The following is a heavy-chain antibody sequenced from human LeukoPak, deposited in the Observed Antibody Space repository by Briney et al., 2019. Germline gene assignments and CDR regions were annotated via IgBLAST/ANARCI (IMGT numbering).Heavy chain of an antibody. J-gene: IGHJ4*02. CDR3: ARSVYNWNDVDY. Sequence: PGGSLRLSCAASGFIFSDYYMSWIRQAPGKGLEWVSYISSTLVTTYYADPVKGRFTISRDNAKNSLYLQMNSLRAEDTAVYNCARSVYNWNDVDYWGQGTLVTVSS. CDR1: GFIFSDYY. V-gene: IGHV3-11*01. CDR2: ISSTLVTT. D-gene: IGHD1-20*01.